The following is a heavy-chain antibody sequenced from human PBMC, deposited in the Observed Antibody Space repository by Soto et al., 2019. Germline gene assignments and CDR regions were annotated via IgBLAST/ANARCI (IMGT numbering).Heavy chain of an antibody. CDR3: ARGYSYGPFDY. J-gene: IGHJ4*02. D-gene: IGHD5-18*01. Sequence: GGSLRLSCAASGFTFSSYGMHWVRQAPGKGLEWVAVIWYDGSNKYYADSVKGRFTISRDNSKNTLYLQMNSLRAEDTAVYYCARGYSYGPFDYWGQGTLVTVSS. V-gene: IGHV3-33*01. CDR2: IWYDGSNK. CDR1: GFTFSSYG.